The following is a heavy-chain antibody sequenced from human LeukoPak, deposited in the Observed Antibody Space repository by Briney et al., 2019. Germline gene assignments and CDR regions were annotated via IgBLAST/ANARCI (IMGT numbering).Heavy chain of an antibody. CDR3: ARGGVDYYGSGTYYLMYYFDY. J-gene: IGHJ4*02. CDR1: GFTFNTYG. Sequence: GGSLRLSCAASGFTFNTYGMSWVRQAPAKGLEWVSGISGSGGATYYADSVKGRFTISRDDPHNTLYLQMNSLRAEDTAVYFCARGGVDYYGSGTYYLMYYFDYWGQGALVTVSS. D-gene: IGHD3-10*01. V-gene: IGHV3-23*01. CDR2: ISGSGGAT.